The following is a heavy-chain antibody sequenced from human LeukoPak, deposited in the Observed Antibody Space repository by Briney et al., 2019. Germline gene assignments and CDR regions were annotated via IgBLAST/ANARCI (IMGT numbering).Heavy chain of an antibody. CDR2: TYHSGST. J-gene: IGHJ3*02. CDR1: VYSISSGYY. D-gene: IGHD3-10*01. CDR3: ARHGGGAVLWFGELLLGAFDI. V-gene: IGHV4-38-2*01. Sequence: PSETLSLTCAVSVYSISSGYYWGWIGQPPGKGLEWIGSTYHSGSTYYNPSLKSRDTIPVDTSKNQFSLKLSSVTAAATAVYYCARHGGGAVLWFGELLLGAFDIWGQGTMVTVSS.